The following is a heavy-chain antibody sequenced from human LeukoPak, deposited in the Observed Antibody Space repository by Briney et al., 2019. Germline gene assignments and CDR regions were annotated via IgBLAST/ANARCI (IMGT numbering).Heavy chain of an antibody. CDR3: ARRGDSHAIFDY. Sequence: SQTLSLTCTVSGGSVSSRGYYWAWIRQPPGKGLEWIGSNYYGGSTHYSPSLKSRVTISVDTSRNQFSLKLSSVTAADTAVYYCARRGDSHAIFDYWGQGILVTVSS. CDR1: GGSVSSRGYY. V-gene: IGHV4-39*01. D-gene: IGHD5-18*01. CDR2: NYYGGST. J-gene: IGHJ4*02.